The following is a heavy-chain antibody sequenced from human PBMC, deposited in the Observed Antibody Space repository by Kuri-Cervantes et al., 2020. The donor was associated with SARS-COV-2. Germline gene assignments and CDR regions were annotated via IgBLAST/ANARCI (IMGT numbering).Heavy chain of an antibody. CDR2: ISGSGGST. Sequence: GGSLRLSCAASGFTFSSYAMSWVRQAPGKGLEWVSAISGSGGSTYYADSAKGRFTISRDNAKNSLSLQMNSLRAEDTAVYYCAREKRRGYSYGYAVYWGQGTLVTVSS. CDR1: GFTFSSYA. V-gene: IGHV3-23*01. J-gene: IGHJ4*02. CDR3: AREKRRGYSYGYAVY. D-gene: IGHD5-18*01.